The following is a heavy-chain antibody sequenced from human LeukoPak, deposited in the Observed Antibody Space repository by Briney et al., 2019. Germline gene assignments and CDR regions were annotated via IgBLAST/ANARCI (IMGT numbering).Heavy chain of an antibody. J-gene: IGHJ5*02. Sequence: GGSLRLSCAASGFTFNSYGMHWVRQAPGKGLEWVAFIRYDGTKKYYVDSVRGRFTIARDNSKNTLYLQMNSLRAEDTAVYYCGSGYNWFDPWGQGTLVTVSS. CDR1: GFTFNSYG. CDR3: GSGYNWFDP. D-gene: IGHD5-12*01. V-gene: IGHV3-30*02. CDR2: IRYDGTKK.